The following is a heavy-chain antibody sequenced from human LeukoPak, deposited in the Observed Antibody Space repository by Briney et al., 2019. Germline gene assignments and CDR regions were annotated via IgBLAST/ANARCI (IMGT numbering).Heavy chain of an antibody. J-gene: IGHJ4*02. CDR1: GGSFSGYY. CDR2: INDSGST. D-gene: IGHD3-22*01. V-gene: IGHV4-34*01. Sequence: SEPLSLTYAVYGGSFSGYYWSWIRQPPGKGLEWIGEINDSGSTSCSPSLKSRVSISVDTSKNQFSLKLSSVTAADTAVYYCARVTDYDISGYYLGYWGQGNRVTVSS. CDR3: ARVTDYDISGYYLGY.